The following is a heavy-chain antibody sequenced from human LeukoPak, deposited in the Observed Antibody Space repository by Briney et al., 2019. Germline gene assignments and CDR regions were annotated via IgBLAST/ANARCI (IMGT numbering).Heavy chain of an antibody. CDR1: GGSISSSSSY. V-gene: IGHV4-39*01. CDR2: IFYSGTT. Sequence: SETLSLTRTVSGGSISSSSSYWGWIRQPPGKGLEWIGNIFYSGTTYYNPSLKSRVTISLDTSKNQFSLRLSSVTAADTAFYYCVRLPTGYPNWFDPWGQGTLVTVSS. CDR3: VRLPTGYPNWFDP. D-gene: IGHD3-9*01. J-gene: IGHJ5*02.